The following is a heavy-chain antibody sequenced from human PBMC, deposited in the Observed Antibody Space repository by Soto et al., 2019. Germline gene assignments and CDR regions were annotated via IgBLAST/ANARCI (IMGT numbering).Heavy chain of an antibody. CDR3: AKDGPTRIAAAGLSTNNWFDP. J-gene: IGHJ5*02. CDR2: ISYDGSNK. CDR1: GFTFSSYG. D-gene: IGHD6-13*01. Sequence: QVQLVESGGGVVQPGRSLRLSCAASGFTFSSYGMHWVRQAPGKGLEWVAVISYDGSNKYYADSVKGRLTISRDNSKNTLYLQMNILRAEDTAVYYCAKDGPTRIAAAGLSTNNWFDPWGQGTLVTVSS. V-gene: IGHV3-30*18.